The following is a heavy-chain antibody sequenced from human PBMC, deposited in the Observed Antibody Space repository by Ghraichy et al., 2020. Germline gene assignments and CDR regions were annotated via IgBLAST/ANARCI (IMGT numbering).Heavy chain of an antibody. D-gene: IGHD4-23*01. V-gene: IGHV4-59*08. J-gene: IGHJ6*02. CDR1: GGSISSYY. CDR2: IYHSGTA. CDR3: ARHIDHGGNSLYYGMDV. Sequence: SQTLSLTCILSGGSISSYYWSWIRQPPGKGLEWIGYIYHSGTANYNPSPSLKSRVTLSVDTSQNQFSLKLSSVTAADTAVYYCARHIDHGGNSLYYGMDVWGQGTTVTVSS.